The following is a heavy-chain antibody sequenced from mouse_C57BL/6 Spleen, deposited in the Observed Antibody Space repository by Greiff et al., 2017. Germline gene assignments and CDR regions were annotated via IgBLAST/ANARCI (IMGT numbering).Heavy chain of an antibody. V-gene: IGHV1-52*01. Sequence: VQLQQPGAELVRPGSSVKLSCKASGYTFTSYWMHWVKQRPVQGLEWIGNIDPSDSETHYNQKFKDKATLTVDTSSSTAYMQLSSLTSEDSAVYSCARNRAYYSNPYWYFGVWGTGATVT. J-gene: IGHJ1*03. CDR2: IDPSDSET. CDR3: ARNRAYYSNPYWYFGV. CDR1: GYTFTSYW. D-gene: IGHD2-5*01.